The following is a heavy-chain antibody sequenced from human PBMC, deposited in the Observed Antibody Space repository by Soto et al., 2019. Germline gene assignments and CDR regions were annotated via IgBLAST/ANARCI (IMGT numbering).Heavy chain of an antibody. CDR1: GYTFTSYD. CDR2: MNPNSGNT. Sequence: ASVKISCKASGYTFTSYDINWVRQATGQGLEWMGWMNPNSGNTGYAQKFQGRVTMTRNTSISTAYMELSSLRSEDTAVYYCALDWWGSIRLGFDPWGQGTLVTVSS. J-gene: IGHJ5*02. V-gene: IGHV1-8*01. D-gene: IGHD3-16*01. CDR3: ALDWWGSIRLGFDP.